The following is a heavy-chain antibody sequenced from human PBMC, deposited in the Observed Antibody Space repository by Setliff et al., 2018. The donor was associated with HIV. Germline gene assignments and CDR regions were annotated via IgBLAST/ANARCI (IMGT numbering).Heavy chain of an antibody. V-gene: IGHV4-59*11. Sequence: SETLSLTCTVSGGSIGSHYWSWIWQPPGKGLEWIGYTYSSGSANYNPSLRSRVTISVDTSKNQFSLKLSSMTAADTAVYYCARAYSYVYEAGAFDIWGQGTMVTVSS. J-gene: IGHJ3*02. D-gene: IGHD5-18*01. CDR1: GGSIGSHY. CDR2: TYSSGSA. CDR3: ARAYSYVYEAGAFDI.